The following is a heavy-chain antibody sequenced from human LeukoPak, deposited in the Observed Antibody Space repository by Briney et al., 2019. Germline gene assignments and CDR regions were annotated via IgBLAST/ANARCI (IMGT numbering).Heavy chain of an antibody. CDR1: GGSISSYY. CDR3: ARVDGNYWGYFDY. CDR2: IYYSGST. Sequence: SETLSLTCTVSGGSISSYYWSWIRQPPGKGLEWIGYIYYSGSTNYNPSLKSRVTISVDTSKNQFSLKLSSVTAADTAVYYCARVDGNYWGYFDYWGQGTLVTVSS. V-gene: IGHV4-59*01. J-gene: IGHJ4*02. D-gene: IGHD1-26*01.